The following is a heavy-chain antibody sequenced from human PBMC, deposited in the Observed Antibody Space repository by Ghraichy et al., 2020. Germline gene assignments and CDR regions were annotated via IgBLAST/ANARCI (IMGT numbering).Heavy chain of an antibody. D-gene: IGHD2-21*01. V-gene: IGHV3-9*01. CDR1: GFTFDDNA. J-gene: IGHJ4*02. CDR2: VSWNSDAI. CDR3: GRVNCAGPSCYVDS. Sequence: GGSLRLSCAASGFTFDDNAMTWVRQAPGKGLAWVSGVSWNSDAIAYADSVKGRFIISRDNAKNSLYLQMSSLRPEDTAVYYCGRVNCAGPSCYVDSWGQGTQVTVSS.